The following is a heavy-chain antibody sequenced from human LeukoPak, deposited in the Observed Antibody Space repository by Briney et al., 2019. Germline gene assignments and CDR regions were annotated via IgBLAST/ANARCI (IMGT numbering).Heavy chain of an antibody. D-gene: IGHD6-13*01. J-gene: IGHJ4*02. V-gene: IGHV1-24*01. CDR3: NIQGIAAAGRSFDY. Sequence: ASVKVSCKVSGYTLTELSMHWVRQAPGKGLEWMGGFDPEDGETIYAQKFQGRVTMTEDTSTDTAYMELSSLRSEDTAVYYCNIQGIAAAGRSFDYWGQGTLVTVSS. CDR2: FDPEDGET. CDR1: GYTLTELS.